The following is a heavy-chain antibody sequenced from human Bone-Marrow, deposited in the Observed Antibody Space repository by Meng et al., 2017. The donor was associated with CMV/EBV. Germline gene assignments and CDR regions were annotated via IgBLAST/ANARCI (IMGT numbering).Heavy chain of an antibody. CDR1: GFTFNTYG. V-gene: IGHV3-23*01. CDR3: ARSSFYDYGGNVGPAD. Sequence: GESLKISCAASGFTFNTYGMSWVRQAPGKGLEWVSVINSSGDKTFNADSVKGRFTISRDNSKNTLYLQMNSLRAEDTAVYYCARSSFYDYGGNVGPADWGQGPRVTCYS. D-gene: IGHD4-23*01. CDR2: INSSGDKT. J-gene: IGHJ4*02.